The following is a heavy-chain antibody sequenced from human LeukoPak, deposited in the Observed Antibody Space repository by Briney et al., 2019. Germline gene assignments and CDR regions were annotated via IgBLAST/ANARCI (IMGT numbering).Heavy chain of an antibody. CDR2: IKQDGSEE. Sequence: GGSLRLSCAASGFTFSTYWLSWVRQAPGKGLEWVANIKQDGSEEAYVDSVKGRFTISRDNAKNSLYLQMNSLRAEDTAVYYCANERSTLVSDAFDIWGQGTMVTVSS. CDR3: ANERSTLVSDAFDI. J-gene: IGHJ3*02. V-gene: IGHV3-7*01. CDR1: GFTFSTYW.